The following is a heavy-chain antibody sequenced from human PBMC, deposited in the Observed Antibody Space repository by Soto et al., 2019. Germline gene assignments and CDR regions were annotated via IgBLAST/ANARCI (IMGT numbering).Heavy chain of an antibody. V-gene: IGHV4-4*02. CDR3: ARDVGYHYDGSPSGQFDF. CDR2: IYHSGST. J-gene: IGHJ4*02. CDR1: GNSISTTNW. D-gene: IGHD3-22*01. Sequence: QVELQESGPGLVKPSGTLSLTCVVSGNSISTTNWWSWVRQSPGKGLEWIGEIYHSGSTNYDPSLKRRVTISVDKSKNQFSLKLSSVPAADTAVYYCARDVGYHYDGSPSGQFDFWGQGTLVTVSS.